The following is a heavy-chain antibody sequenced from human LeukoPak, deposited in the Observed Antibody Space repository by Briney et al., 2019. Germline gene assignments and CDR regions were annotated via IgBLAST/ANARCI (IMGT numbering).Heavy chain of an antibody. V-gene: IGHV1-2*06. CDR3: ARDRLWFGELSGWFDP. CDR2: INPNSGGT. J-gene: IGHJ5*02. Sequence: ASVKVSCKASGYTFTGYYMHWVRQAPGQGLEWMGRINPNSGGTNYAQKFQGRVTMTRDTSIRTTYMELSRLRSDDTAVYYCARDRLWFGELSGWFDPWGQGTLVTVSS. CDR1: GYTFTGYY. D-gene: IGHD3-10*01.